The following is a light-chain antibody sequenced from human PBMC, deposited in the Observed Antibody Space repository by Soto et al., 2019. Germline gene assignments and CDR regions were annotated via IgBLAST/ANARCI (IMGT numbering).Light chain of an antibody. CDR2: GAS. CDR1: QSVSNSH. J-gene: IGKJ5*01. CDR3: QRHGTSPIT. Sequence: ILVTQSARALSLSPRDRSTPSFMLSQSVSNSHLAWYQQKPGQAPRLLIFGASSRATGIPDRFSGSGSGTDFTLPISRLEPEDCAVYYCQRHGTSPITFGQGTRPE. V-gene: IGKV3-20*01.